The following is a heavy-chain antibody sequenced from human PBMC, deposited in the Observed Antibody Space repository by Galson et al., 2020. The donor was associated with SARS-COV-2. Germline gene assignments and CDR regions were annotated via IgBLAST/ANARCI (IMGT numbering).Heavy chain of an antibody. Sequence: SGPTLVKPTQTLTLTCTFSGFSLTTSGVSVGWIRQSPGKAPEWLALLFWDDNPHYSPSLKTRLTISKDTSKNQVVLTMTNMDPVDTGTYSGAHIRNWKSAFLDYWGPGTLGTVSS. CDR3: AHIRNWKSAFLDY. CDR2: LFWDDNP. CDR1: GFSLTTSGVS. V-gene: IGHV2-5*02. D-gene: IGHD3-3*01. J-gene: IGHJ4*02.